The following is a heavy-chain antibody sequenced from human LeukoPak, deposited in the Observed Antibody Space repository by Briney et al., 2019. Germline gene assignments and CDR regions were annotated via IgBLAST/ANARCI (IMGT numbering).Heavy chain of an antibody. D-gene: IGHD3-10*01. Sequence: SVKVSCKASGYTFTSYAISWVRQAPGQGLEWMGGIIPIFGTANYAQKFQGRVTITADESTSTAYMELSSLRSEDTAVYYCARADASYYYGSGSYRFDYWGQGTLVTVSS. J-gene: IGHJ4*02. CDR1: GYTFTSYA. CDR2: IIPIFGTA. CDR3: ARADASYYYGSGSYRFDY. V-gene: IGHV1-69*13.